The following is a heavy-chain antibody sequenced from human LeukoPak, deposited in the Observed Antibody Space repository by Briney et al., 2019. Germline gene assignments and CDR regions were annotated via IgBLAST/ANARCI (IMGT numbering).Heavy chain of an antibody. V-gene: IGHV3-48*03. D-gene: IGHD1-26*01. CDR2: ISSSTI. CDR3: ARGRSYSVS. J-gene: IGHJ5*02. Sequence: GGSLRLSSAASGLIFSSYEINWVRESPGTGLEWVSYISSSTIYYAESVKGRFTISRDNAKNSLYLQMHNLRAEDTAVYYCARGRSYSVSWGRGTLVTVSS. CDR1: GLIFSSYE.